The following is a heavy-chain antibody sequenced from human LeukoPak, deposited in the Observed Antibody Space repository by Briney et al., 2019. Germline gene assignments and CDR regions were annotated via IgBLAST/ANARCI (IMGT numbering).Heavy chain of an antibody. CDR3: ARGEWELLRPYHYYYMDV. V-gene: IGHV1-69*06. Sequence: GASVKVSCKASGGTFSSYAISWVRQAPGQGLEWMGGIIPIFGTANYAQKFQGRVTITADKSTSTAYMELSSLRSEDTAVYYCARGEWELLRPYHYYYMDVWGKGTTVTISS. CDR2: IIPIFGTA. CDR1: GGTFSSYA. D-gene: IGHD1-26*01. J-gene: IGHJ6*03.